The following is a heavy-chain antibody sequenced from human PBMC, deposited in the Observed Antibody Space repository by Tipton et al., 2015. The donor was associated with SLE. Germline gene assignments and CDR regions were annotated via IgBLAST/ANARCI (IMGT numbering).Heavy chain of an antibody. V-gene: IGHV4-39*07. J-gene: IGHJ4*02. D-gene: IGHD2-15*01. CDR3: ARGRGIVVVVAATPFDY. Sequence: TLSLTCTVSGDSISSSSFYWGWIRQPPGKGLEWIGSIYYSGSTYYNPSLKSRVTISVDTSKNQFSLKLSSVTAADTAVYYCARGRGIVVVVAATPFDYWGQGTLVTVSS. CDR1: GDSISSSSFY. CDR2: IYYSGST.